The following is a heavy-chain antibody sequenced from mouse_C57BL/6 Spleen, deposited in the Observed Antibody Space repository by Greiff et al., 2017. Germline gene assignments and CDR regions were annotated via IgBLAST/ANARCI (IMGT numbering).Heavy chain of an antibody. D-gene: IGHD2-3*01. V-gene: IGHV1-82*01. J-gene: IGHJ2*01. CDR2: IYPGDGDT. CDR3: ARSPDGYPFDY. Sequence: VKLMESGPELVKPGASVKISCKASGYAFSSSWMNWVKQRPGKGLEWIGRIYPGDGDTNYNGKFKGKATLTADKSSSTADMQLSSLTSEDSAVYFCARSPDGYPFDYWGQGTTLTVSS. CDR1: GYAFSSSW.